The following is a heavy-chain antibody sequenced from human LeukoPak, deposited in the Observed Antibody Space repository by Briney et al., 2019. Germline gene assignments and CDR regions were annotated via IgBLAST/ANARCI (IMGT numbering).Heavy chain of an antibody. D-gene: IGHD5-12*01. CDR3: ARANTYDSNYYYGMDV. J-gene: IGHJ6*02. Sequence: GGSLRLSCAASGFTFSSYGMHWVRQAPGKGLEWVAVIWYDGSNKYYADSVKGRFTIPRDNSKNTLYLQMNSLRAEDTAVYYCARANTYDSNYYYGMDVWGQGTTVTVSS. CDR1: GFTFSSYG. CDR2: IWYDGSNK. V-gene: IGHV3-33*01.